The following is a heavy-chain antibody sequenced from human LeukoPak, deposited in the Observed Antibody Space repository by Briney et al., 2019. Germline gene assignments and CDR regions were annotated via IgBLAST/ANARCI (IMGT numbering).Heavy chain of an antibody. CDR3: AKDDRGYYYGSGSYLGSAFDI. Sequence: GGSLRLSCAASGFTFSSYGMHWVRQAPGKGLEWVAVISYDGSNKYYADSVKGRFTISRDNSKNTLYLQMNSLRAEDTAVYYCAKDDRGYYYGSGSYLGSAFDIWGRGTMVTVSS. D-gene: IGHD3-10*01. V-gene: IGHV3-30*18. J-gene: IGHJ3*02. CDR1: GFTFSSYG. CDR2: ISYDGSNK.